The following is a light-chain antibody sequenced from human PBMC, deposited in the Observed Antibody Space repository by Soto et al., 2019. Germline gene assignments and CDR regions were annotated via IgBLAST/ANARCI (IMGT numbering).Light chain of an antibody. Sequence: DIQMTQSPSTLSASVGDIVTLTSRASQDISTYLAWYQQKPGKVPKLMIYTVSTLQFGVPSRFSGSGSGTECTLTIGALHPEDVATYYCQNYNSAPITFGQGTRLEIK. V-gene: IGKV1-27*01. CDR1: QDISTY. J-gene: IGKJ5*01. CDR3: QNYNSAPIT. CDR2: TVS.